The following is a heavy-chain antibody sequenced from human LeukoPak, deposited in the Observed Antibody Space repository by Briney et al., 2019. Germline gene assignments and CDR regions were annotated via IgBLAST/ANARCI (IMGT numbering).Heavy chain of an antibody. CDR3: ARIPCNWNDD. CDR1: GFSLSPSGMC. CDR2: VDWDDDK. J-gene: IGHJ5*02. Sequence: SGPTLVNPTQSLTLTCTFSGFSLSPSGMCVSWIREPPGKALEWLARVDWDDDKYYRASLKTRITISKDTSKTQVVLTMTNMDPVDTATYYCARIPCNWNDDWGQGTLVTVSS. V-gene: IGHV2-70*11.